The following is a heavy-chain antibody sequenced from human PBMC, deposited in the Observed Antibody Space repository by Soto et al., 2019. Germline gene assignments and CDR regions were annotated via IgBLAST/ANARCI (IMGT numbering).Heavy chain of an antibody. D-gene: IGHD2-2*01. Sequence: GGSLRLSCAASGFTVSSNYMSWVRQAPGKGLEWVSVIYSGGSTYYADSVKGRFTISRHNSKNTLYLQMNSLRAEDTAVYYCARESAEYCSSTSCPPHYMDVWGKGTTVTVSS. J-gene: IGHJ6*03. CDR1: GFTVSSNY. V-gene: IGHV3-53*04. CDR2: IYSGGST. CDR3: ARESAEYCSSTSCPPHYMDV.